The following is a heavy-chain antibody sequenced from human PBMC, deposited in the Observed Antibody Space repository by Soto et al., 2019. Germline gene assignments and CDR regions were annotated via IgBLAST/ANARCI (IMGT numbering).Heavy chain of an antibody. D-gene: IGHD2-2*02. CDR3: AKLVVPAAIAGDAFDI. CDR1: GFTFSSYA. V-gene: IGHV3-23*01. J-gene: IGHJ3*02. CDR2: ISGSGGST. Sequence: LRLSFAASGFTFSSYAMSWVRQAPGKGLEWVSAISGSGGSTYYADSVKGRFTISRDNSKNTLYLQMNSLRAEDTAVYYCAKLVVPAAIAGDAFDIWGQGTMVTVSS.